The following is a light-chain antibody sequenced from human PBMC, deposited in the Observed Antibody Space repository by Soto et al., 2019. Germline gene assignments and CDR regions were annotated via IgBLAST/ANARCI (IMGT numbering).Light chain of an antibody. CDR3: QQSYSTPPT. V-gene: IGKV1-39*01. CDR1: QSISSY. J-gene: IGKJ1*01. Sequence: DGQVSKSRCSLSASIEDRVTITCRASQSISSYLNWYQQKPGKAPKLLIYAASSLQSGVPSRFSGSGSGTDFTLTISSLQPEDFATYYCQQSYSTPPTFGQGTRWIS. CDR2: AAS.